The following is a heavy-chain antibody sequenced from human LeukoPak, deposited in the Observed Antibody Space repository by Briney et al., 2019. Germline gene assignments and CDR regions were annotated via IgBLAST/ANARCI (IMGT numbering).Heavy chain of an antibody. CDR1: GGSIGSSSYY. V-gene: IGHV4-39*07. Sequence: SETLSLTCTVSGGSIGSSSYYWGWIRQPPGKGLNWIGSIYYSGSTYYNPSLKSRVTISVDTSRDQFSLKLSSVTAADTAVYYCARADYYDSSGSDYWGQGTLVTVSS. D-gene: IGHD3-22*01. J-gene: IGHJ4*02. CDR2: IYYSGST. CDR3: ARADYYDSSGSDY.